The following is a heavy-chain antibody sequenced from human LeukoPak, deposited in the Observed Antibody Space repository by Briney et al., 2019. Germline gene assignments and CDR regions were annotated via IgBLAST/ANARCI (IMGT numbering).Heavy chain of an antibody. CDR1: GYSFATYW. D-gene: IGHD6-19*01. J-gene: IGHJ4*02. CDR3: ARRYRGGWD. V-gene: IGHV5-51*01. Sequence: GESLKISCKGSGYSFATYWIGWVRQMPGKGLEWMGIIYPGDSDTTYSPSFQGQVIMSADKSISTAYVQWSSLKASDTAMYYCARRYRGGWDWGQGTLVTVSS. CDR2: IYPGDSDT.